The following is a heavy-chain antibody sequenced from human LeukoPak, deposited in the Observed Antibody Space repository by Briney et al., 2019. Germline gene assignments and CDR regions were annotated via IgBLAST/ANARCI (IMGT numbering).Heavy chain of an antibody. D-gene: IGHD3-9*01. CDR3: ARERGSLTGYLSIGY. Sequence: SETLSLTCTVSGGSISSYYWSWIRQPAGKGLEWIGRIYISGSTNYNPSLKSRVTISVDTSKNQFSLKLSSVTAADTAVYYCARERGSLTGYLSIGYWGQGTLVTVSS. V-gene: IGHV4-4*07. CDR1: GGSISSYY. CDR2: IYISGST. J-gene: IGHJ4*02.